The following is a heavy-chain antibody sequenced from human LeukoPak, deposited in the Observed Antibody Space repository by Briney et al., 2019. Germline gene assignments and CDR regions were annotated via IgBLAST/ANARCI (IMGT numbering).Heavy chain of an antibody. D-gene: IGHD4-23*01. Sequence: PGGSLRLSCAASGLYVGRYWMSWVRQAPGKGLEWVSYISSSDSTRYYADSVKGRFTISRDNAKNPLYLQMNSLRAEDTAIYYCARDYGGTSPFDYWGQGTLVTVSS. CDR1: GLYVGRYW. CDR2: ISSSDSTR. CDR3: ARDYGGTSPFDY. V-gene: IGHV3-48*03. J-gene: IGHJ4*02.